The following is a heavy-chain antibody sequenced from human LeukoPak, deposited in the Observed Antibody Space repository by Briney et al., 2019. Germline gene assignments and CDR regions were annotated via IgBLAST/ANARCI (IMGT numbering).Heavy chain of an antibody. V-gene: IGHV1-2*02. J-gene: IGHJ4*02. Sequence: ASVKVSCKASGYTFTSYDINWVRQATGQGLEWMGWINPNSGGTNYAQKFQGRVTMTRDTSISTAYMELSRLRSDDTAVYYCARSTDSYGFLFLGYWGQGTLVTVSS. CDR3: ARSTDSYGFLFLGY. CDR1: GYTFTSYD. D-gene: IGHD5-18*01. CDR2: INPNSGGT.